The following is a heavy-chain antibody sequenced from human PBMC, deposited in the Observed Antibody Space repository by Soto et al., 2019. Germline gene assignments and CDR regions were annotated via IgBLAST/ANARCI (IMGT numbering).Heavy chain of an antibody. CDR1: GYSFTSYW. CDR3: ATTTVTTFGSQGAFDI. CDR2: IDPSDSYT. Sequence: GESLKISCKGSGYSFTSYWISWVRQMPGKGVEWMGRIDPSDSYTNYSPSFQGHVTISADKSISTAYLQWSSLKASDTAMYYCATTTVTTFGSQGAFDIWGQGTMVTVSS. J-gene: IGHJ3*02. D-gene: IGHD4-17*01. V-gene: IGHV5-10-1*01.